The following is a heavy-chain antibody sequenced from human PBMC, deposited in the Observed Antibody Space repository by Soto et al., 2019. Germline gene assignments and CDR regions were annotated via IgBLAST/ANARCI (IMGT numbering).Heavy chain of an antibody. CDR1: GFTFSSYA. J-gene: IGHJ4*02. V-gene: IGHV3-23*01. Sequence: GGSLRLSCAASGFTFSSYAMSWVRQAPGKGLEWVSAISGSGGSTYYADSVKGRFTISRDNSKNTLYLQLNSLRAEDTAVYYCAKEWVPYYYDSSGLAIGTPGYWGQGALVTVSS. CDR3: AKEWVPYYYDSSGLAIGTPGY. CDR2: ISGSGGST. D-gene: IGHD3-22*01.